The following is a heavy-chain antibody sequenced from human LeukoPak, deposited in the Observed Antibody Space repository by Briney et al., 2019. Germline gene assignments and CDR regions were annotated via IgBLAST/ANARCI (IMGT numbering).Heavy chain of an antibody. V-gene: IGHV4-31*03. Sequence: PSETLSLTCTVSGGSISSGGYYWSWVRQHPGKGLEWIGYIYYSGSTYYNPSLKSRVTISVDTSKNQFSLKLSSVTAADTAVYYCARVMGGYEYDYWGQGTLFTVSS. CDR3: ARVMGGYEYDY. D-gene: IGHD5-12*01. CDR2: IYYSGST. CDR1: GGSISSGGYY. J-gene: IGHJ4*02.